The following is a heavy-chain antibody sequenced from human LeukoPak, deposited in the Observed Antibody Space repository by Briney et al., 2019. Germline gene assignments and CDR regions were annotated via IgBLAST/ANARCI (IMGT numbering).Heavy chain of an antibody. CDR3: ARGGGSQYYFDY. CDR1: GFTFSSYE. D-gene: IGHD3-16*01. V-gene: IGHV3-48*03. Sequence: GGSLRLSCAAPGFTFSSYEMNWVRQAPGKGLEWVSYISSSGSTIYYADSVKGRFTISRDNAKNSLYLQMNSLRAEDTAVYYCARGGGSQYYFDYWGQGTLVTVSS. CDR2: ISSSGSTI. J-gene: IGHJ4*02.